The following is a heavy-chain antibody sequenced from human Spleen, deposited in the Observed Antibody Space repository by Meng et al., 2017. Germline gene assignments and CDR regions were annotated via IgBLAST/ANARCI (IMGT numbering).Heavy chain of an antibody. CDR3: TTANAHFDWLPYSHDY. CDR2: IMDRTHGGAT. D-gene: IGHD3-9*01. V-gene: IGHV3-15*01. CDR1: EFTFSHAW. Sequence: GGSLRLSCAASEFTFSHAWMSWVRQAPGKGLEWVGRIMDRTHGGATAYAASVKGRFTISRDDSKNTLDLQMNSMNTDDTAMYYCTTANAHFDWLPYSHDYWGQGTLVTVSS. J-gene: IGHJ4*02.